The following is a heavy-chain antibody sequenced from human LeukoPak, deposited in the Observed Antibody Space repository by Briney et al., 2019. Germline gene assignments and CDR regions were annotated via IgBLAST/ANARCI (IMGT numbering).Heavy chain of an antibody. J-gene: IGHJ1*01. V-gene: IGHV4-4*07. CDR2: ISTGGST. CDR3: ARDQTYYVSSGYYYVTYLQH. Sequence: SETLSLTCTVPGASISSSYCTWIRQPAGEGLEWIGRISTGGSTTYNPSFKGRVTMSVDTSKSQFSLTLTSVTAADTAVYYCARDQTYYVSSGYYYVTYLQHWGQGILVTVSS. CDR1: GASISSSY. D-gene: IGHD3-22*01.